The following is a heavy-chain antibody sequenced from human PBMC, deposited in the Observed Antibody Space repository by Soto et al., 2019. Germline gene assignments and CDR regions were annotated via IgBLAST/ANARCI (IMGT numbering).Heavy chain of an antibody. Sequence: PSETLSLTCAVYGGSFSGYYWSWIRQPPGKGLEWIGEINHSGSTNYNPSLKSRVTISVGTSKNQFSLKLSSVTAADTAVYYCARSGTDILNDYYMDVGGKGTTVTVSS. D-gene: IGHD3-9*01. J-gene: IGHJ6*03. CDR3: ARSGTDILNDYYMDV. V-gene: IGHV4-34*01. CDR2: INHSGST. CDR1: GGSFSGYY.